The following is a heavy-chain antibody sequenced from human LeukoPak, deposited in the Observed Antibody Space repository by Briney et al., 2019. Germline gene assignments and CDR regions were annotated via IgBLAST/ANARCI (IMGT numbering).Heavy chain of an antibody. CDR3: QLVGDYDYYYYGMDV. Sequence: SETLSLIFTVPGGSISSYYWSWIRQPAGKGLEWIGRIYTSGSTNYNPSLKSRGTMSVDTSKNQFSLKLSSVTAADTAVYYCQLVGDYDYYYYGMDVWGQGTTVTVSS. D-gene: IGHD4-17*01. CDR2: IYTSGST. CDR1: GGSISSYY. J-gene: IGHJ6*02. V-gene: IGHV4-4*07.